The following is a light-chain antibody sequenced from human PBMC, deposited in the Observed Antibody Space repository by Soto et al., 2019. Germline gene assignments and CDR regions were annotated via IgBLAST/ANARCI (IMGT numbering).Light chain of an antibody. J-gene: IGKJ4*01. Sequence: DIQMTQSPSTLSAFLGDRVTITCRASQSISSRLAWYQQKPGKAPKFLIYDASSLESGVPSRFSGSGSGTQFTLTISSLQPDDSATYYCQQFNSYPLTVGGGTKVEIK. V-gene: IGKV1-5*01. CDR3: QQFNSYPLT. CDR1: QSISSR. CDR2: DAS.